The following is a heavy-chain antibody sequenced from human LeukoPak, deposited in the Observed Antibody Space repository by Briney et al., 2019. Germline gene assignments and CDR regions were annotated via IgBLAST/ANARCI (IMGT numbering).Heavy chain of an antibody. Sequence: SETLSLTCTVSGGSISSYYWSWIRQPAGKGLEWIGRIYTSGSTNYNLSLKSRVTMSVDTSKNQFSLKLSSVTAADTAVYYCAIWCGEFGAFDIWGQGTMVTVSS. J-gene: IGHJ3*02. CDR1: GGSISSYY. CDR3: AIWCGEFGAFDI. CDR2: IYTSGST. V-gene: IGHV4-4*07. D-gene: IGHD3-10*01.